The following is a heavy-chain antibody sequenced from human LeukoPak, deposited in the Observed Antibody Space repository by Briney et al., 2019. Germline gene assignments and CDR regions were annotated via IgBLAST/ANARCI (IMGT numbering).Heavy chain of an antibody. V-gene: IGHV4-31*03. Sequence: PSETLSLTCTVSGGSISSGGYYWSWIRQHPGKGLEWIGYIYYSGSTYYNPSLKSRATISVDTSKNQFSLKLSSVTAADTAVYYCARDRGYYDSSGRPDYAFDIWGQGTMVTVSS. J-gene: IGHJ3*02. CDR3: ARDRGYYDSSGRPDYAFDI. CDR2: IYYSGST. D-gene: IGHD3-22*01. CDR1: GGSISSGGYY.